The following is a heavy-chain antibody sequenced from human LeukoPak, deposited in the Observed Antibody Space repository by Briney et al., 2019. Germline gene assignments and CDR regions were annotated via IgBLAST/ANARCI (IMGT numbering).Heavy chain of an antibody. D-gene: IGHD4-17*01. CDR3: ARYDYGDYDPFDY. CDR2: ISNSGSTI. J-gene: IGHJ4*02. Sequence: SGGSLRLSCAASGFTFSDYYMSWIRQAPGKRLEWVSYISNSGSTIYYADSVKGRFTISRDNAKNSLYLQMNSLRAEDTAVYYCARYDYGDYDPFDYWGQGTLVTVSS. CDR1: GFTFSDYY. V-gene: IGHV3-11*04.